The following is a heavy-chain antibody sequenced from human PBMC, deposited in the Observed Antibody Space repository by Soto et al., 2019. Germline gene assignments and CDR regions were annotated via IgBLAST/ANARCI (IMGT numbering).Heavy chain of an antibody. CDR2: ISGSGGST. Sequence: GGSLRLSCAASGFTFSNYAMSWVRQAPGKGLEWVSTISGSGGSTYYADSVKGRFTISRDNAKNSLYLQMNSLRAEDTAVYYCAKYKREYSGYEVGDAFDIWGQGTMVTVSS. J-gene: IGHJ3*02. CDR3: AKYKREYSGYEVGDAFDI. D-gene: IGHD5-12*01. CDR1: GFTFSNYA. V-gene: IGHV3-23*01.